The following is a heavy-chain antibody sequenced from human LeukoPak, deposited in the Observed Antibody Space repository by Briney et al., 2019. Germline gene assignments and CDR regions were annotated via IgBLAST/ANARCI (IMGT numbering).Heavy chain of an antibody. CDR3: ARHSFPYYYGSGSHQGGFDY. J-gene: IGHJ4*02. V-gene: IGHV4-4*07. Sequence: SETLSLTCTVSGGSISGYYWSWIRQPAGKGLEWIGRTYTSGSTHYNPSIKSRVTMSVDTSKNQFSLKLSSVTAADTAVYYCARHSFPYYYGSGSHQGGFDYWGQGTLVTVSS. D-gene: IGHD3-10*01. CDR2: TYTSGST. CDR1: GGSISGYY.